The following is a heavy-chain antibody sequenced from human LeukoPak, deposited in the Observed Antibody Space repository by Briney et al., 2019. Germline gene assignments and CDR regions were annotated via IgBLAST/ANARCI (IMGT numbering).Heavy chain of an antibody. CDR1: GFTFSDNY. J-gene: IGHJ4*02. V-gene: IGHV3-11*01. CDR3: ARVAGSSMDDY. Sequence: GGSLRLSCAASGFTFSDNYMSWIRQAPGKGLEWVSYISSSGSTIYYTDSVEGRFTISRDNAKNSLYLQLNSLRAEGTAVYFCARVAGSSMDDYWGQGTLVTVSS. D-gene: IGHD1-26*01. CDR2: ISSSGSTI.